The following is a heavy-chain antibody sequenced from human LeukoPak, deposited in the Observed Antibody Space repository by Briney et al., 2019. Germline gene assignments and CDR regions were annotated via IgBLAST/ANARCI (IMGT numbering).Heavy chain of an antibody. J-gene: IGHJ4*02. V-gene: IGHV4-59*01. CDR1: GGSISSYY. D-gene: IGHD5-12*01. CDR2: IYYSGST. Sequence: TSETLSLTCTVSGGSISSYYWSWIRQPPGKGLEWIGYIYYSGSTNYNPSLKSRVTISVDTSKNQFSLKLSSVTAADTAVYYCARMKIVATIEEFDYWGQGTLVTVSS. CDR3: ARMKIVATIEEFDY.